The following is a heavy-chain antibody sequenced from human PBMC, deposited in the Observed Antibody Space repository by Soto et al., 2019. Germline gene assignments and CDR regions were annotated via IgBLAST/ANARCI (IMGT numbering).Heavy chain of an antibody. CDR1: GFTVSSKY. CDR3: ARDDVLWDGGRCYGVPVDV. CDR2: IQSGGPT. J-gene: IGHJ6*04. V-gene: IGHV3-66*01. Sequence: EVQLVESGGGLVQPGGSLRLSCAASGFTVSSKYMSWVRQAPGKGLEWVSLIQSGGPTYYADSVKGRFTISRDTSGNKLHLQMDSLRAEDTAVYYCARDDVLWDGGRCYGVPVDVWGKGTTVTVSS. D-gene: IGHD2-15*01.